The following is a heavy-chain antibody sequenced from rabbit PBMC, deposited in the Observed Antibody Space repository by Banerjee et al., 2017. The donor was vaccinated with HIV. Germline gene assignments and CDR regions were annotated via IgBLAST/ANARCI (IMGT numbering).Heavy chain of an antibody. CDR1: GFSFSSSYW. J-gene: IGHJ4*01. V-gene: IGHV1S45*01. CDR2: INTGSGGST. D-gene: IGHD4-1*01. Sequence: QEQLEESGGDLVKPEGSLTLTCTASGFSFSSSYWICWVRQAPGKGLEWIACINTGSGGSTYYASWAKGRFTISKTSSTTVTLQMTSLTAADTATYFCARDLAGVIGWNFGLWGPGTLVTVS. CDR3: ARDLAGVIGWNFGL.